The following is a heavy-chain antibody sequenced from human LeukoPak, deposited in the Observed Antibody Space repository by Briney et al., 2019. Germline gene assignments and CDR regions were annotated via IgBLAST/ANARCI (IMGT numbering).Heavy chain of an antibody. CDR3: AGHGGLGSYSYYYMDV. J-gene: IGHJ6*03. CDR2: IYPGDSDT. D-gene: IGHD3-10*01. V-gene: IGHV5-51*01. Sequence: GESLKISCKGSGYSFTSYWIPWVRQMPGKGLEWMGIIYPGDSDTTYSPSFQGQVTISADKSITTAYLQWSTLKASDNAAGCSAGHGGLGSYSYYYMDVWGKGTTVTVSS. CDR1: GYSFTSYW.